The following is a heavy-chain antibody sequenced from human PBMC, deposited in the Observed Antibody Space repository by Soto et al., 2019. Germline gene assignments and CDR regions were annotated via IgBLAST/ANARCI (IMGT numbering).Heavy chain of an antibody. D-gene: IGHD1-20*01. CDR1: GYTFTSYW. V-gene: IGHV5-51*01. CDR2: IYPGDSDT. J-gene: IGHJ4*02. CDR3: ARHIITGTTGFDY. Sequence: GESLKISCKSSGYTFTSYWIGWVRQMPGKGLEWMGIIYPGDSDTRYSPSFQGQVTISADKSISTAYPQWSSLKASDTAMYYCARHIITGTTGFDYWGQGTLVTVSS.